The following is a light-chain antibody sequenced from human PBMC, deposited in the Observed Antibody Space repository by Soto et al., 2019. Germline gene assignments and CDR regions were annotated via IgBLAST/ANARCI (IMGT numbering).Light chain of an antibody. CDR2: GAS. V-gene: IGKV1-39*01. CDR1: RSISNY. CDR3: QQSYTAPYT. J-gene: IGKJ3*01. Sequence: DIQMTQSPSSVSASVGDAVSLTCRASRSISNYLNWYQQKPGRAPKLLISGASSLQRGVPSRFSGSGSGTTFTITITSLQPDDFAIYFCQQSYTAPYTFGPGTKVEIK.